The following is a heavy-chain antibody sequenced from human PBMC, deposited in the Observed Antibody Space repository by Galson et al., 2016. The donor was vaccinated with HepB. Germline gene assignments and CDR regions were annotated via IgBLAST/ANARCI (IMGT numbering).Heavy chain of an antibody. CDR1: GFTFTDYW. V-gene: IGHV3-7*01. J-gene: IGHJ4*02. CDR2: IRQDGSET. Sequence: SLRLSCAASGFTFTDYWMSWVRQASGKGLEFVANIRQDGSETSYVASVKGRFTISRDNAKDSLYLQMSSLRVHDTAVYYCAREGSGGFDHWGQGTLVTVSS. D-gene: IGHD3-16*01. CDR3: AREGSGGFDH.